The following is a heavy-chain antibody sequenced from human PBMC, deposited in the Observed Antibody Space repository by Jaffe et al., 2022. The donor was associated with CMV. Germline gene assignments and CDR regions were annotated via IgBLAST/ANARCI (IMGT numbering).Heavy chain of an antibody. CDR2: IYYSGST. J-gene: IGHJ5*02. D-gene: IGHD6-13*01. Sequence: QVQLQESGPGLVKPSETLSLTCTVSGGSISSYYWSWIRQPPGKGLEWIGYIYYSGSTNYNPSLKSRVTISVDTSKNQFSLKLSSVTAADTAVYYCARDTRGSWYAEYNWFDPWGQGTLVTVSS. CDR3: ARDTRGSWYAEYNWFDP. V-gene: IGHV4-59*01. CDR1: GGSISSYY.